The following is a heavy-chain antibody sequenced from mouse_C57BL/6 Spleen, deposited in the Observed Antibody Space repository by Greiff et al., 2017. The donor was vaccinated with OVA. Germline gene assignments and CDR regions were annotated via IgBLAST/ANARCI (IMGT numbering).Heavy chain of an antibody. D-gene: IGHD4-1*01. CDR1: GFSLTSYG. V-gene: IGHV2-2*01. CDR2: IWSGGST. CDR3: ARTGWDPYYYAMDY. Sequence: VKLMESGPGLVQPSQSLSITCTVSGFSLTSYGVHWVRQSPGKGLEWLGVIWSGGSTDYNAAFISRLSISKDNSKSQVFFKMNSLQADDTAIYYCARTGWDPYYYAMDYWGQGTSVTVSS. J-gene: IGHJ4*01.